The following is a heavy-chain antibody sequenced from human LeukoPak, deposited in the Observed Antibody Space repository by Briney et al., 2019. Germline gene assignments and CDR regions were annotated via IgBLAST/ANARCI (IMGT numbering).Heavy chain of an antibody. CDR2: IYGSGST. J-gene: IGHJ5*02. Sequence: SETLSLTCTVSGASINGYFWSWIRQSAGKGLEWVGRIYGSGSTNYNPSLESRATVSSDTSKNHFSLKLRSVTAADTAVYYCSRDMVRETLMYWFDPWGPGILVTVS. D-gene: IGHD3-10*01. CDR3: SRDMVRETLMYWFDP. V-gene: IGHV4-4*07. CDR1: GASINGYF.